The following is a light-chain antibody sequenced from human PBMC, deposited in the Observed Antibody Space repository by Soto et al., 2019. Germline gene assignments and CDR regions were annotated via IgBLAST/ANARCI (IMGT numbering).Light chain of an antibody. CDR3: QKYSSVPL. CDR2: AAS. J-gene: IGKJ3*01. CDR1: QGISNY. Sequence: DIQMTQSPSSLSASVGDRVTITCRASQGISNYIAWYQQKPGKAPKLLIYAASTLQSGVPSRFSGSGSGTYFTLTITSLQPEDVATYSGQKYSSVPLFGPGTKVDIK. V-gene: IGKV1-27*01.